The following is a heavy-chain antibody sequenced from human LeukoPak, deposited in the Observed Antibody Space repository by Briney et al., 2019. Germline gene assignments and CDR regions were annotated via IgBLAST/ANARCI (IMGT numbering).Heavy chain of an antibody. CDR1: GFTFSSYG. CDR3: ATYKR. J-gene: IGHJ4*02. CDR2: ISYDGSNK. D-gene: IGHD5-24*01. Sequence: TGGSLRLSCAASGFTFSSYGMHWVRQAPGKGLEWVAVISYDGSNKYYADSVKGRFTISRDNSKNSLYLQMNSLRAEDTAVYYCATYKRWGQGTLVTVSS. V-gene: IGHV3-30*03.